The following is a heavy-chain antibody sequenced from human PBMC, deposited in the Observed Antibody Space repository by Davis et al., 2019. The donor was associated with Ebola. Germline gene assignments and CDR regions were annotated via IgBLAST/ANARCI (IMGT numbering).Heavy chain of an antibody. CDR3: ARDLYSSSIDY. V-gene: IGHV1-2*04. CDR2: INPNSGGT. D-gene: IGHD6-6*01. Sequence: AASVKVSCKASGYTFTGYYMHWVRQAPGQGLEWMGWINPNSGGTNYAQKFQGWVTMTRDTSISTAYMELSRLRSDDTAVYYCARDLYSSSIDYWGQGTLVTVSS. CDR1: GYTFTGYY. J-gene: IGHJ4*02.